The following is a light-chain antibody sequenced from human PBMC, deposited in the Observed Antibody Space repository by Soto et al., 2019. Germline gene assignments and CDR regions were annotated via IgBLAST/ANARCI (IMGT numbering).Light chain of an antibody. V-gene: IGLV2-8*01. Sequence: QSVLTQPPSASGSPGPSVTITCTGTKNDIGVYDYVSWYQHHPGKAPRLIIYEVVQRTSGVPDRFSGSKSGNTASMPVYGLHAADEAVDVGHSYAGSNTYVFGSGTKVTVL. CDR3: HSYAGSNTYV. CDR1: KNDIGVYDY. CDR2: EVV. J-gene: IGLJ1*01.